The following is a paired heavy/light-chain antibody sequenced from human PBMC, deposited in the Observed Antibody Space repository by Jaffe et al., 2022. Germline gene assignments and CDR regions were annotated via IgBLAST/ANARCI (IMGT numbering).Light chain of an antibody. CDR1: QSVSSN. CDR2: GAS. J-gene: IGKJ2*02. V-gene: IGKV3-15*01. Sequence: EIVMTQSPATLSVSPGERATLSCRASQSVSSNLAWYQQKPGQAPRLLIYGASTRATGIPARFSGSGSGTEFTLTISSLQSEDFAVYYCQQYNNWPPGGTFGQGTKLEIK. CDR3: QQYNNWPPGGT.
Heavy chain of an antibody. CDR3: ARGNYYYGSGMIYYYYYMDV. D-gene: IGHD3-10*01. CDR2: IYSGGST. CDR1: GFTVSSNY. Sequence: EVQLVESGGGLVQPGGSLRLSCAASGFTVSSNYMSWVRQAPGKGLEWVSVIYSGGSTYYADSVKGRFTISRDNSKNTLYLQMNSLRAEDTAVYYCARGNYYYGSGMIYYYYYMDVWGKGTTVTVSS. J-gene: IGHJ6*03. V-gene: IGHV3-66*02.